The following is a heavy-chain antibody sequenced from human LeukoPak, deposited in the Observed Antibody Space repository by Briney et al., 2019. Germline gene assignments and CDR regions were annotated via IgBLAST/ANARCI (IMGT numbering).Heavy chain of an antibody. CDR1: GYTFINFG. V-gene: IGHV1-18*01. CDR3: ARDSPTSGSGYPSRKINFPYYFDY. J-gene: IGHJ4*02. CDR2: ISANSDDT. Sequence: ASVKVSCKASGYTFINFGISWVRQAPGQGLGWMGWISANSDDTNYAENVQGRVTMTTDTSTQTVYMELRSLRSDDTAVYFCARDSPTSGSGYPSRKINFPYYFDYWGQGTLVTVTS. D-gene: IGHD3-22*01.